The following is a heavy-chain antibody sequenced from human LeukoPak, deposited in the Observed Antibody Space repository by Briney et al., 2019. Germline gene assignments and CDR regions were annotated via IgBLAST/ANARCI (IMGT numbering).Heavy chain of an antibody. CDR1: GGSISSYY. D-gene: IGHD3-16*01. J-gene: IGHJ5*02. V-gene: IGHV4-59*01. Sequence: PSETLSLTCTVSGGSISSYYWSWIRQPPGKGLEWIGYIYYSGSTNYNPSLKNRVTISVDTSKNQFSLKLSSVTAADTAVYYCARDRGEPWGQGTLVTVSS. CDR3: ARDRGEP. CDR2: IYYSGST.